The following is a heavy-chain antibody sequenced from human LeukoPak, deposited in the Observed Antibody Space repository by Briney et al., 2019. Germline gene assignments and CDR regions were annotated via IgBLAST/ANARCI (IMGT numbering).Heavy chain of an antibody. V-gene: IGHV5-10-1*01. CDR1: GYSFTSYW. J-gene: IGHJ4*02. CDR2: IDPSDSYT. Sequence: GALLKISCKGSGYSFTSYWISWVRQMPGKGLEWMGRIDPSDSYTNCVPSFHGHVTISADKSISTAYLQWSSLKASDTAMYYCARHGLATIFDYWGQGTLVTPSS. D-gene: IGHD5-24*01. CDR3: ARHGLATIFDY.